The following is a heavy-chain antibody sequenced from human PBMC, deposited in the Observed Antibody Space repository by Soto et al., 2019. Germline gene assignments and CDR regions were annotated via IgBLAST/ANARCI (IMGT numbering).Heavy chain of an antibody. CDR1: GFTVSSNY. CDR3: ARDAPGYCSSTSCLHPQEYYYYMDV. D-gene: IGHD2-2*01. CDR2: IYSGGST. V-gene: IGHV3-66*01. Sequence: GGSLRLSCAASGFTVSSNYMSWVRQAPGKGLEWVSVIYSGGSTYYADSVKGRFTISRDNSKNTLYLQMNSLRAEDTAVYYCARDAPGYCSSTSCLHPQEYYYYMDVWGKGTTVTVSS. J-gene: IGHJ6*03.